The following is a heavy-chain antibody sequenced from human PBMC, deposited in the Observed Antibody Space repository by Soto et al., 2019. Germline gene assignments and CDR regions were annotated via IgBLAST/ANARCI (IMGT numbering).Heavy chain of an antibody. V-gene: IGHV3-21*01. CDR1: GFTFSNYI. CDR2: ISGDSGDI. CDR3: ARSRYYYASSGYSYNFDS. J-gene: IGHJ4*02. D-gene: IGHD3-22*01. Sequence: EVPLVESGGGLVKPGGSLRLSCAASGFTFSNYIMNWVRQAPGKGLEWVSSISGDSGDIYYADSVKGRFTISRDNAKNSLHLLMNSLRVEDTAVFYCARSRYYYASSGYSYNFDSWGQGTLVTVSS.